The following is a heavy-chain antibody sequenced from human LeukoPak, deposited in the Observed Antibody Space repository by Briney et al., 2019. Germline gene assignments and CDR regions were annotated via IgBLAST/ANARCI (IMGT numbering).Heavy chain of an antibody. CDR3: ARHGQSSTGKRWFDP. V-gene: IGHV5-51*01. D-gene: IGHD1-1*01. J-gene: IGHJ5*02. CDR1: GYSFTSYW. CDR2: IYPGDSDT. Sequence: GESLKISCKGSGYSFTSYWIGWVRQMPGKGLEWMGIIYPGDSDTRYSPSFQGHVTISADSSINTTYLQWTSLRASDTAIYYCARHGQSSTGKRWFDPWGQGTLVTVSS.